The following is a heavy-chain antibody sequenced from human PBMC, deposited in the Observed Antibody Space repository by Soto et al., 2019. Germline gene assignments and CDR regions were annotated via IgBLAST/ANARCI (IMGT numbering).Heavy chain of an antibody. CDR3: TKEPDYGDYLDY. J-gene: IGHJ4*02. V-gene: IGHV3-23*01. Sequence: GGSLRLSCAASGFSYTNFGMSWVRQGPGKGLEWVSAISGSGGSTYFADSLKGRFTISRDNSKNTLYLQMNSLRAEDTAVYYCTKEPDYGDYLDYWGQGTLVTVSS. CDR1: GFSYTNFG. CDR2: ISGSGGST. D-gene: IGHD4-17*01.